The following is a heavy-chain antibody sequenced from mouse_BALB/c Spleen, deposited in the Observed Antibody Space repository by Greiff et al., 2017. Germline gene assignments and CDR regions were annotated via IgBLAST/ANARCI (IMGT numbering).Heavy chain of an antibody. Sequence: EVNVVESGGGLVQPGGSLRLSCATSGFTFSDFYMEWVRQPPGKRLEWIAASRNKANDYTTEYSASVKGRFIVSRDTSQSILYLQMNALRAEDTAIYYCARDLGYGYFDVWGAGTTVTVSS. CDR3: ARDLGYGYFDV. CDR2: SRNKANDYTT. V-gene: IGHV7-1*02. J-gene: IGHJ1*01. D-gene: IGHD2-14*01. CDR1: GFTFSDFY.